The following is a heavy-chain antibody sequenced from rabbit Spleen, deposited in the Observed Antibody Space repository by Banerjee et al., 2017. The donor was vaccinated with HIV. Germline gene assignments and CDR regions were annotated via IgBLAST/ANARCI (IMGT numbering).Heavy chain of an antibody. V-gene: IGHV1S47*01. Sequence: QEQLVESGGGLVQPGGSLKLSCTVSGFDISKYGVTWVRQAPGKGLEWIGIIYTGDGSTDYASWVNGRFTISSDNAQNTVDLQMNSLTAADTATYFCASNHPYASSSGDDFLFKLWGPGTLVTVS. CDR1: GFDISKYG. CDR3: ASNHPYASSSGDDFLFKL. J-gene: IGHJ4*01. D-gene: IGHD1-1*01. CDR2: IYTGDGST.